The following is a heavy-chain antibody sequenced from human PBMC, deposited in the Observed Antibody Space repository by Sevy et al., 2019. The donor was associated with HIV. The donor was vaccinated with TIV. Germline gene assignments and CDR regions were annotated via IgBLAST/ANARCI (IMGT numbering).Heavy chain of an antibody. V-gene: IGHV3-11*06. Sequence: GGSLRLSCAASGFTFSDYYMSWIRQAPGKGLKWVSYISSSSSYTNYADSVKGRFTISRDNAKNSLYLQMNSLRAEDTAVYYCARVKDTSYYYGSGSYYSFDYWGQGTLVTV. CDR2: ISSSSSYT. J-gene: IGHJ4*02. D-gene: IGHD3-10*01. CDR3: ARVKDTSYYYGSGSYYSFDY. CDR1: GFTFSDYY.